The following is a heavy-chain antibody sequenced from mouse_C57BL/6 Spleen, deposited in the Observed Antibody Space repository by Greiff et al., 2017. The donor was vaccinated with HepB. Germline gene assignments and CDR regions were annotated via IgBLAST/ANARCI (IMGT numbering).Heavy chain of an antibody. Sequence: EVHLVESGGDLVKPGGSLKLSCAASGFTFSSYGMSWVRQTPDKRLEWVATISSGGSYTYYPDSVKGRFTISRDNAKNTLYLQMSSLKSEDTAMYYCARGRIGNNYAMDYWGQGTSVTVSS. V-gene: IGHV5-6*01. CDR1: GFTFSSYG. CDR3: ARGRIGNNYAMDY. D-gene: IGHD2-14*01. CDR2: ISSGGSYT. J-gene: IGHJ4*01.